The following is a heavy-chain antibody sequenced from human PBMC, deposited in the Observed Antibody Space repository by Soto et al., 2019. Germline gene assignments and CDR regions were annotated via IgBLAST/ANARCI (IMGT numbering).Heavy chain of an antibody. Sequence: PGGSLRLSCAASGFTVSSNYMSWVRQAPGKGLEWVSVIYSGGSTYYADSVKGRFTISRDNSKNTLYLQMNSLRAEDTAVYYCARDGNIVGADPGLYYYYGMDVWGQGTTVTVSS. CDR1: GFTVSSNY. CDR3: ARDGNIVGADPGLYYYYGMDV. D-gene: IGHD1-26*01. J-gene: IGHJ6*02. V-gene: IGHV3-53*01. CDR2: IYSGGST.